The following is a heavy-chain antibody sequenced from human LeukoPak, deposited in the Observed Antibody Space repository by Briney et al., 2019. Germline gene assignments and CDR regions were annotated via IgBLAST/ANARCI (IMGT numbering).Heavy chain of an antibody. CDR3: TRHSSSWYSGNRYYFDY. J-gene: IGHJ4*02. CDR2: IRSNANSYAK. CDR1: GFTFSGSA. D-gene: IGHD6-13*01. V-gene: IGHV3-73*01. Sequence: GGSLRLSCAASGFTFSGSAMHWVRQASGKGLEWVGRIRSNANSYAKAYAASVKGRVTISRDDSKNTAYLQMNSLKTEDTAVYYCTRHSSSWYSGNRYYFDYWGQGTLVTVSS.